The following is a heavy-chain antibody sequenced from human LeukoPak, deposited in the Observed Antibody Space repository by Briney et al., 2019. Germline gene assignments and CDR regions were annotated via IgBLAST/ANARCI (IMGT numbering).Heavy chain of an antibody. Sequence: GESLKISCKGSGYSFTSYWIGWVRQMPGKGLEWMVIIYPCDSDTRYSPPFQGQVTLSADKSITTAYLQWSSLKASDTAMYYCARQGQWLVSEIDYWGQGTLVTVSS. CDR2: IYPCDSDT. J-gene: IGHJ4*02. CDR1: GYSFTSYW. V-gene: IGHV5-51*01. D-gene: IGHD6-19*01. CDR3: ARQGQWLVSEIDY.